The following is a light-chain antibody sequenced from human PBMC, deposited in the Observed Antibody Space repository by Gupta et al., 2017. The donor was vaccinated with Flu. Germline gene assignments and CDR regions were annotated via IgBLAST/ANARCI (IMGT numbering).Light chain of an antibody. CDR1: SSDVGGYNY. Sequence: QSALPQPRPGSGAPGQSVTISCTGTSSDVGGYNYVSWYQQHPGKAPKLMIYDVSKRPSGVPVRFSGSKSGNTASLTISGLQAEDEADYYCCSYAGSYVVFGGGTKLTVL. CDR2: DVS. J-gene: IGLJ2*01. CDR3: CSYAGSYVV. V-gene: IGLV2-11*01.